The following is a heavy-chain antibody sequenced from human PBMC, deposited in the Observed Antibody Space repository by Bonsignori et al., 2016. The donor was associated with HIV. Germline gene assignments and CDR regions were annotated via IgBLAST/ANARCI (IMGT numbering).Heavy chain of an antibody. Sequence: GESLKISCAASGFTFSTYGMHWVRQAPGKGLEWVAFMPFDGTNKYYADSVKGRFTISRDNSKNTLYLQMTSLRADDTAVYYCAKVYVSMATTFYYYFMDVWGNGTTVTVSS. V-gene: IGHV3-30*02. CDR1: GFTFSTYG. J-gene: IGHJ6*03. D-gene: IGHD5-24*01. CDR3: AKVYVSMATTFYYYFMDV. CDR2: MPFDGTNK.